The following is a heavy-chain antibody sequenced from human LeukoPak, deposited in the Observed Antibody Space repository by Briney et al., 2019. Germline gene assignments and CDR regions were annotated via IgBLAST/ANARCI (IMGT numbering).Heavy chain of an antibody. Sequence: GGSLRLSCAASGFTVSSNYMSWVRQAPGKGLEWVSVIYSGGSTYYADSVKGRFTISRDNSKNTLYLQMNSLRAEDTAVYYCAKEGRYYGSGSPLDYWGQGTLVTVSS. V-gene: IGHV3-53*05. CDR1: GFTVSSNY. CDR2: IYSGGST. D-gene: IGHD3-10*01. J-gene: IGHJ4*02. CDR3: AKEGRYYGSGSPLDY.